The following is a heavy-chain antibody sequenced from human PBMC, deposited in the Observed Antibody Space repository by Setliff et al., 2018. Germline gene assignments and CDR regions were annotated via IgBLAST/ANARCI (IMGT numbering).Heavy chain of an antibody. CDR3: ARDPLRVVVTSDAFDI. CDR1: GGSINSSSYY. Sequence: SETLSLTCTVSGGSINSSSYYWGWIRQPPGKGLEWIGSIYYSGSTYYNPSLKSRVTISVDTSKNQFSLKLSSVTAADTAVYYCARDPLRVVVTSDAFDIWGQGTMVTVSS. CDR2: IYYSGST. V-gene: IGHV4-39*07. J-gene: IGHJ3*02. D-gene: IGHD3-22*01.